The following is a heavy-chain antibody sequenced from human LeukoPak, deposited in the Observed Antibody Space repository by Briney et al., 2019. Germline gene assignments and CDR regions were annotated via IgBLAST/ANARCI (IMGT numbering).Heavy chain of an antibody. V-gene: IGHV3-30*04. Sequence: GGSLRPSCAASGFTFSSYAMHWVRQAPGKGLEWVAVISYDGSNKYYADSVKGRFTISRDNSKNTLYLQMNSLRAEDTAVCYCARDSPSYCGGDCYIDYWGQGTLVTVSS. CDR2: ISYDGSNK. J-gene: IGHJ4*02. CDR1: GFTFSSYA. D-gene: IGHD2-21*02. CDR3: ARDSPSYCGGDCYIDY.